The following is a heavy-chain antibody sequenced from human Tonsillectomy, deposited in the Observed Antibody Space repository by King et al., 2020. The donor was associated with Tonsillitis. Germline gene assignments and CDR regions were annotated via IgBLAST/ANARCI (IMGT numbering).Heavy chain of an antibody. J-gene: IGHJ3*02. CDR3: AKDRTAGYSSSFNAFDI. CDR2: VSGNGAKT. D-gene: IGHD6-13*01. V-gene: IGHV3-23*04. CDR1: GFTFSSYA. Sequence: VQLVESGGGLVQPGGSLRLSCAASGFTFSSYAMSLVRQAPGKGLEWVSGVSGNGAKTYYADSVKGRFTISRDNFKSTLYLQMNSLRAEDTAVYYCAKDRTAGYSSSFNAFDIWGQGTMVTVSS.